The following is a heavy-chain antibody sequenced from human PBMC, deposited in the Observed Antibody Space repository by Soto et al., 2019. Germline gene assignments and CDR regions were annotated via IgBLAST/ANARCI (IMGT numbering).Heavy chain of an antibody. CDR3: ARNDYGGNSVDY. CDR1: GYSFTSYW. V-gene: IGHV5-51*01. Sequence: GESLKISCNGSGYSFTSYWIGWVRQMPGKGLEWMGVIYPADSDTRYSPSFQGQVTISVDKSISTAYLQWNSLKASDTAMYYCARNDYGGNSVDYWGQGTQVTVSS. J-gene: IGHJ4*02. D-gene: IGHD4-17*01. CDR2: IYPADSDT.